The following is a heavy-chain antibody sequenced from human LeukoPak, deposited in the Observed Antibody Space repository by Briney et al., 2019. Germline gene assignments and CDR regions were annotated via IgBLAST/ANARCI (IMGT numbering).Heavy chain of an antibody. Sequence: GGSLRPSCAASGFTFSSYLMSWVRQAPGKGLELVANIKQDGSEKYYVDSVEGRFTISRDNAKNSLYLQMNSLRAEDTAVYYCARNQRRLDYWGQGTLVTVSS. CDR3: ARNQRRLDY. CDR2: IKQDGSEK. CDR1: GFTFSSYL. V-gene: IGHV3-7*01. J-gene: IGHJ4*02. D-gene: IGHD1-14*01.